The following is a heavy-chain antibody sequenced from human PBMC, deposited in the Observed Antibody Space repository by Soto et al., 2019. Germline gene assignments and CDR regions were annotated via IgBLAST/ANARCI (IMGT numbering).Heavy chain of an antibody. D-gene: IGHD2-15*01. V-gene: IGHV4-39*01. J-gene: IGHJ4*02. CDR2: IYYSGST. Sequence: LSLTCTVSGGSISSSSYYWGWIRQPPGRGLEWIGRIYYSGSTYYNPSLKSRFTISVDTSKNQFSLKLSSVTAADTAVYYCARGGAYCSGGSCYIDYWGQGTLVTVSS. CDR1: GGSISSSSYY. CDR3: ARGGAYCSGGSCYIDY.